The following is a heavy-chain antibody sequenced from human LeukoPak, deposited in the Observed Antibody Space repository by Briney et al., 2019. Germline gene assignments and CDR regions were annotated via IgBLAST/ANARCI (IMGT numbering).Heavy chain of an antibody. D-gene: IGHD6-19*01. CDR3: AKDTSDSSGWYGFDY. CDR1: GFTFDDNA. V-gene: IGHV3-9*01. CDR2: VTWNSGNI. J-gene: IGHJ4*02. Sequence: GRSLRLSCAASGFTFDDNAMHWGRQAPGKGLEWVSGVTWNSGNIGYADSVKGRFTISRDNAKNSLYLQMNSLRAEDTALYYCAKDTSDSSGWYGFDYWGQGTLVTVSS.